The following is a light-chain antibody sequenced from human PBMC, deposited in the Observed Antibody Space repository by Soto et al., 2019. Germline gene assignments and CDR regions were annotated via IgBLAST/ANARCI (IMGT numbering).Light chain of an antibody. V-gene: IGKV3-15*01. Sequence: EIVMTQSPATLSVSPGERDTLYCRASQSVRSNLAWYQQKPGQAPRLLIYGASTRATGIPARFSGSGSGTEFTLTISSLQSEDFAVYYCLQYNNWVPTFGQGTKVDSK. J-gene: IGKJ1*01. CDR1: QSVRSN. CDR3: LQYNNWVPT. CDR2: GAS.